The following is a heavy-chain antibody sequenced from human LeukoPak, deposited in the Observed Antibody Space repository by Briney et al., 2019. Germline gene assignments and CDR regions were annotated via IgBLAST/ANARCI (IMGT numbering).Heavy chain of an antibody. CDR1: GFTFNTYW. D-gene: IGHD2-21*02. CDR3: AGDGFSSAINF. V-gene: IGHV3-7*01. J-gene: IGHJ4*02. Sequence: XGSLRLSCAASGFTFNTYWMSWVRQTPGKGLEWVANIKEDGSQKNYVDSVRGRFTISRANAKNSLYLQMNSLRAEDTAVYYCAGDGFSSAINFWGQGTLVTVSS. CDR2: IKEDGSQK.